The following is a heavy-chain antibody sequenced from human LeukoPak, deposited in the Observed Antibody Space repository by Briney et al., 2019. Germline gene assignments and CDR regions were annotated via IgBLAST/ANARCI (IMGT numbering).Heavy chain of an antibody. Sequence: SSETLSLTCTVSGGSISSSSYYWGWIRQPPGKGLEWIGSIYYSGSTYYNPSLKSRVTISVDTSKNQFSLKLSSVTAADTAVYYCARDQEMATILDAFDIWGQGTMVTVSS. CDR1: GGSISSSSYY. D-gene: IGHD5-24*01. J-gene: IGHJ3*02. V-gene: IGHV4-39*02. CDR2: IYYSGST. CDR3: ARDQEMATILDAFDI.